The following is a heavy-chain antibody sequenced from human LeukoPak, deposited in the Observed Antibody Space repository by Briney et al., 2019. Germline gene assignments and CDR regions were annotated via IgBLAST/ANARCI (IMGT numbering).Heavy chain of an antibody. CDR2: ISSSGSTI. J-gene: IGHJ6*04. CDR3: AELGITMIGGV. CDR1: GFTFSTYG. Sequence: GGTLRLSCAASGFTFSTYGMSWVRQAPGKGLEWVSSISSSGSTIYYADSVKGRFTISRDNAKNSLYLQMNSLRAEDTAVYYCAELGITMIGGVWGKGTTVTISS. V-gene: IGHV3-48*04. D-gene: IGHD3-10*02.